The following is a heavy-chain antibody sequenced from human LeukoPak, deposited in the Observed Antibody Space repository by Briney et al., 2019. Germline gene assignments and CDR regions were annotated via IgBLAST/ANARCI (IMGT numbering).Heavy chain of an antibody. J-gene: IGHJ6*03. V-gene: IGHV3-48*01. Sequence: GGSLRLSCAASGFTFSSYSMNWVRQAPGKGLEWVSYISSSSTIYYADSVKGRFTISRDNAKNSLYLQMNSLRAEDTAVYYCARCGSDFWSGYYRYYYYMDVWGKGTTVTVSS. CDR3: ARCGSDFWSGYYRYYYYMDV. CDR2: ISSSSTI. CDR1: GFTFSSYS. D-gene: IGHD3-3*01.